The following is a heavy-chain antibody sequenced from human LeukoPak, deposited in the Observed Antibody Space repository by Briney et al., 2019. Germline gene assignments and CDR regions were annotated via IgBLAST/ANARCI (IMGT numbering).Heavy chain of an antibody. CDR1: GFPFSDYY. V-gene: IGHV3-11*01. Sequence: GGSLRLSCAASGFPFSDYYMTWIRQAPGKGLEWISYISYTSTTIYYADSVKGRFTISRDNAKNSLYLQMNSLRAEDTAVYYCARVNRYSSSWIFDYWGQGTLVTVSS. D-gene: IGHD6-13*01. CDR3: ARVNRYSSSWIFDY. J-gene: IGHJ4*02. CDR2: ISYTSTTI.